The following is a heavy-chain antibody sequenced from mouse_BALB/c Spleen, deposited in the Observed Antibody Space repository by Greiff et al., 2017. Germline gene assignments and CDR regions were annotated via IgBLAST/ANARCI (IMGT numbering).Heavy chain of an antibody. V-gene: IGHV5-17*02. CDR2: ISSGSSTI. D-gene: IGHD4-1*01. Sequence: EVQLQESGGGLVQPGGSRKLSCAASGFTFSSFGMHWVRQAPEKGLEWVAYISSGSSTIYYADTVKGRFTISRDNPKNTLFLQMTSLRSEDTAMYYCARSNWVDYWGQGTTLTVSS. J-gene: IGHJ2*01. CDR3: ARSNWVDY. CDR1: GFTFSSFG.